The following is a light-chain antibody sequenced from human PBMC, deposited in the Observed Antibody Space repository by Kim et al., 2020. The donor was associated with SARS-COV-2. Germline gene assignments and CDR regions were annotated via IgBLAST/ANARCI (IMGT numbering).Light chain of an antibody. CDR1: ESVSSY. V-gene: IGKV3-15*01. J-gene: IGKJ4*01. CDR2: YAS. CDR3: QHYSDWPPT. Sequence: EIVMTQSPATLSLSPGERATLFCRASESVSSYVAWYQQKPGQAPSLLIYYASTRATGIPARFSGSRSGTEFTLTISSLLSEDFAVYYCQHYSDWPPTFGGGTKVDIK.